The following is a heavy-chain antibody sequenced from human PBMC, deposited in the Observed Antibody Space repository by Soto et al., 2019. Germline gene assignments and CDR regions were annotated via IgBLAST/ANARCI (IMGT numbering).Heavy chain of an antibody. V-gene: IGHV3-23*03. CDR1: GFTFSDFA. Sequence: EVQVLESGGGLVQPGGSLRLSCAATGFTFSDFAMSWVRQAPGKGLEWVSRIYGGGNGPHYADSVKGRVTISRENSKPTLYLQMNILRAEDTAVYYCAKMEGMDPWAYSFDYWGQGTLVTVSS. CDR2: IYGGGNGP. CDR3: AKMEGMDPWAYSFDY. J-gene: IGHJ4*02. D-gene: IGHD2-2*03.